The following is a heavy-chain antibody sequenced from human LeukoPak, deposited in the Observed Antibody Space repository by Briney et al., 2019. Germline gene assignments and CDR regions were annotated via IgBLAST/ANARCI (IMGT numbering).Heavy chain of an antibody. V-gene: IGHV3-11*04. J-gene: IGHJ4*02. D-gene: IGHD3-10*01. CDR1: GFSFSDYY. Sequence: KTGGSLRLSCAASGFSFSDYYMSWIRQAPGKGLEWVSYISSSGRTIYYADSVKGRFTISRDNAKNSLYLQMNSLRAEDTAVYYCARDQGGRITMVRGVIGPYFDYWGQGTLVTVSS. CDR3: ARDQGGRITMVRGVIGPYFDY. CDR2: ISSSGRTI.